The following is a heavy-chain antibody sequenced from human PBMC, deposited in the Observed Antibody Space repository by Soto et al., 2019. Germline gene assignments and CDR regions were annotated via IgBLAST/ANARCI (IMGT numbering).Heavy chain of an antibody. CDR2: MSGSGGST. Sequence: GGSLRLSCAASGFTLSSYAKSRVRQAPGKGLEWVSAMSGSGGSTYYADSVKGRFTISRDNSKNTLYLQMNSLRAEDTAVYYCAKVRSTYYYYYGMDVWGQVTTVTVSS. J-gene: IGHJ6*02. V-gene: IGHV3-23*01. D-gene: IGHD6-13*01. CDR3: AKVRSTYYYYYGMDV. CDR1: GFTLSSYA.